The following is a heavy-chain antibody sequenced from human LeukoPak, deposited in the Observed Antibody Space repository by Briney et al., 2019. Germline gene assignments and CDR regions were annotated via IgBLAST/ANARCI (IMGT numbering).Heavy chain of an antibody. Sequence: GASVTVSSTPSGYTFSNYAISWARQAPGQGLEWMGGNIPILGTAKYAQKFQGRVTITSDESTRTANMELSGLSSEDTAVFYCARGASPMYYYFHMDVWGKGTTVTVSS. CDR3: ARGASPMYYYFHMDV. CDR1: GYTFSNYA. V-gene: IGHV1-69*13. CDR2: NIPILGTA. J-gene: IGHJ6*03.